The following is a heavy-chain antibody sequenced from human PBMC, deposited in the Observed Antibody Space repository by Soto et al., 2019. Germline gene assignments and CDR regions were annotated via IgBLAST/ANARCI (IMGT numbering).Heavy chain of an antibody. CDR3: AKDGIAAAGTPPYGMDV. V-gene: IGHV3-43D*03. CDR1: GFTFDDYA. Sequence: GGSLRLSCAASGFTFDDYAMHWVRQAPGKGLEWVSLISWDGGSTYYADSVKGRFTISRDNSKNSLYLQMNSLRAEDTALYYCAKDGIAAAGTPPYGMDVWGQGTTVTVS. D-gene: IGHD6-13*01. CDR2: ISWDGGST. J-gene: IGHJ6*02.